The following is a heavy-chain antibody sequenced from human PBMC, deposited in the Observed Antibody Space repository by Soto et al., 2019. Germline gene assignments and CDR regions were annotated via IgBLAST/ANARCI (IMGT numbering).Heavy chain of an antibody. Sequence: PSETLSLTCTVSGGSISSYYWSWIRQPPGKGLEWIGYIYYSGSTNYNPSLKSRVTISVDTSKNQFSLKLSSVTAADTAVYYCARDRRFLATYYYYYGMDVWGQGPTVTVSS. CDR1: GGSISSYY. CDR3: ARDRRFLATYYYYYGMDV. CDR2: IYYSGST. D-gene: IGHD3-3*01. V-gene: IGHV4-59*01. J-gene: IGHJ6*02.